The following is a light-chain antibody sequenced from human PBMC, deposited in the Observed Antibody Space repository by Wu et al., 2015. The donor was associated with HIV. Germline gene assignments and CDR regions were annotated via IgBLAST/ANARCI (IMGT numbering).Light chain of an antibody. CDR3: QQRSSWPWT. CDR1: QSVNWY. Sequence: DILLTQSPAILSLSPGERATLSCRASQSVNWYLAWFQQKPGQVPRLLIYDSANRATGIPGRFSGSGSGTDFTLTINSLEPEDFAVYYCQQRSSWPWTFGQGTKVEIK. V-gene: IGKV3-11*01. J-gene: IGKJ1*01. CDR2: DSA.